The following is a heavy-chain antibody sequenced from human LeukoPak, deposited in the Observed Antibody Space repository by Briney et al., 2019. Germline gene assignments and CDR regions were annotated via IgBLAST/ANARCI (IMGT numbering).Heavy chain of an antibody. CDR2: IYSGGST. V-gene: IGHV3-53*01. D-gene: IGHD3-16*02. CDR3: ARDGHYVWGSYRKEDAFDI. J-gene: IGHJ3*02. CDR1: GFTVSSNY. Sequence: GGSLRLSCAASGFTVSSNYMSWVRQAPGKGLEWVSVIYSGGSTYYADSVKGRFTISRDNSKNTLYLRMNSLRAEDTAVYYCARDGHYVWGSYRKEDAFDIWGQGTMVTVSS.